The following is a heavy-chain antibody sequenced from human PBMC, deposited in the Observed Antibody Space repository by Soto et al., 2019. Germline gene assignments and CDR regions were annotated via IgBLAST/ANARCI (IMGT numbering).Heavy chain of an antibody. CDR3: ARDRDDYGSGNYYNRIDF. D-gene: IGHD3-10*01. V-gene: IGHV1-69*01. J-gene: IGHJ4*02. CDR1: GGIFSTYA. CDR2: IIPLFGTP. Sequence: QVQLVQSGAEVKNPGSSVKVSCKASGGIFSTYAISWLRQAPGQGLEWMGGIIPLFGTPNYAQRFQGRVTITADESTSTAYMELSRLRSEDTVVYYCARDRDDYGSGNYYNRIDFWGQGTLVTISS.